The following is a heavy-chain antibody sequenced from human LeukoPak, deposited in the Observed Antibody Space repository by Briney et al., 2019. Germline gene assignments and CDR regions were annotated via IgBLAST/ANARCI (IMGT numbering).Heavy chain of an antibody. J-gene: IGHJ4*02. D-gene: IGHD2/OR15-2a*01. V-gene: IGHV3-20*04. Sequence: GGSLGLSCAASGFTFDDYGMSWVRQAPGKGLEWVSGINWNGGSTGYADSVKGRFTISRDNAKNSLYLQMNSLRAEDTALYYCARELPRILAAGSISWGQGTLVTVSS. CDR2: INWNGGST. CDR3: ARELPRILAAGSIS. CDR1: GFTFDDYG.